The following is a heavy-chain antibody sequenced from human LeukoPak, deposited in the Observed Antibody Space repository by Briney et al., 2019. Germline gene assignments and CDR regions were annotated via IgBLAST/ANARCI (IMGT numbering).Heavy chain of an antibody. D-gene: IGHD4/OR15-4a*01. Sequence: GGSLRLSCAAYGFTFSSYWMHWVRQAPGKGLVWVSRINSDGSSTTYADSVKGRFTISRDNAKNTLYLQMNSLRAEDTAVYYCARDLGAGNDAFDIWGQGTMVTVSS. CDR2: INSDGSST. V-gene: IGHV3-74*01. CDR3: ARDLGAGNDAFDI. CDR1: GFTFSSYW. J-gene: IGHJ3*02.